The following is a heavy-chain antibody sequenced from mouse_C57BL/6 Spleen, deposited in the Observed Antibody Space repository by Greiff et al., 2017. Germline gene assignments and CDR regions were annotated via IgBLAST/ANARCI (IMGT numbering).Heavy chain of an antibody. Sequence: QVQLQQPGAELARPGASVKLSCKASGYTFTSYGISWVKQRTGQGLEWIGEIYPRSGNTYYNEKFKGKATLTADKSSSTAYMELRSLTSEDSAVYFCARGGPWFAYWGQGTLVTVSA. CDR2: IYPRSGNT. CDR1: GYTFTSYG. CDR3: ARGGPWFAY. J-gene: IGHJ3*01. V-gene: IGHV1-81*01.